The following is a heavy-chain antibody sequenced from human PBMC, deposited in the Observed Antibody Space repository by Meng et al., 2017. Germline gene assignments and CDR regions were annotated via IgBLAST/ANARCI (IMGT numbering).Heavy chain of an antibody. V-gene: IGHV4-38-2*02. J-gene: IGHJ3*02. CDR3: ARELVGVVVTAHDAFDI. CDR2: IYHSGST. Sequence: SETLSLTCAVSGYSISSGYYWGWIRQPPGKGLEWIGSIYHSGSTYYNPSLKSRVTTSVDTSKNQFSLKLSSVTAADTAVYYCARELVGVVVTAHDAFDIWGQGIMVTVSS. CDR1: GYSISSGYY. D-gene: IGHD2-21*02.